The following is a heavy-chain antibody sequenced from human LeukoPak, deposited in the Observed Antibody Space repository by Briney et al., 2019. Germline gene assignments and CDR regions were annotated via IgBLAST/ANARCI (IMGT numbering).Heavy chain of an antibody. CDR2: MNPNSGNT. Sequence: ASVKVSCKASGYTFTGYDINWVRQATGQGLEWMGWMNPNSGNTGYAQKFQGRVTMTRNTSISTAYMELSSLRSEDTAVYYCARPPAYCSSTSCPIDYYYYGMDVWGQGTTVTVSS. D-gene: IGHD2-2*01. V-gene: IGHV1-8*01. CDR1: GYTFTGYD. J-gene: IGHJ6*02. CDR3: ARPPAYCSSTSCPIDYYYYGMDV.